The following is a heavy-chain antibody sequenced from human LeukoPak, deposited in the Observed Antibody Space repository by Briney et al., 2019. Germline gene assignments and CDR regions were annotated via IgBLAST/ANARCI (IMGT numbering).Heavy chain of an antibody. CDR3: ARSGSYSPLDY. CDR1: GGSISGTNW. J-gene: IGHJ4*02. D-gene: IGHD1-26*01. V-gene: IGHV4-4*02. Sequence: PSETLSLTCAVSGGSISGTNWWSWFRQPPRKGLEWIGEISHSGITNYNSSLKSRVTISVDTSKNQFSLKLSSVTAADTAVYYCARSGSYSPLDYWGQGTLVTVSS. CDR2: ISHSGIT.